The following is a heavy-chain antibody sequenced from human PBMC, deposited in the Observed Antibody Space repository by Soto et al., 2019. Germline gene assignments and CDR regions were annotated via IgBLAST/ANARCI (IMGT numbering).Heavy chain of an antibody. CDR3: ASGGHRGDSSGYYVDFQH. Sequence: VQLVESGGGLFQPGGSLRLSCAASGFTFSSYAMHWVRQAPGKGLEWVAVISYDGSNKYYADSVKGRFTISRDNSKNTLYLQMNSLRAEDTAVYYCASGGHRGDSSGYYVDFQHLGQGTLVTVSS. D-gene: IGHD3-22*01. CDR2: ISYDGSNK. J-gene: IGHJ1*01. V-gene: IGHV3-30-3*01. CDR1: GFTFSSYA.